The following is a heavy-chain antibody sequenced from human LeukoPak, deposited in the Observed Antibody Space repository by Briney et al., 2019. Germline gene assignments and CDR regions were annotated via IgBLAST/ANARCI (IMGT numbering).Heavy chain of an antibody. Sequence: TGGSLRLSCAASGFTFSTYWMHWVRQAPGKGLVWVSRIKSEGGTNYADSVKGRFTFSRDNAKKTVSLQMNSLRPEETGVYYCARAPSEIGGYYPEYFRHWGQGALVTVSS. D-gene: IGHD3-22*01. V-gene: IGHV3-74*01. CDR1: GFTFSTYW. CDR2: IKSEGGT. CDR3: ARAPSEIGGYYPEYFRH. J-gene: IGHJ1*01.